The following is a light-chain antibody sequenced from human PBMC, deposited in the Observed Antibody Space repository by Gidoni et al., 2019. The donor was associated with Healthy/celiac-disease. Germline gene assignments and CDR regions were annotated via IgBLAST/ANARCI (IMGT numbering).Light chain of an antibody. J-gene: IGKJ1*01. CDR3: QQYNSYSSWT. CDR1: QSISSW. Sequence: DIQRTQSPSTLSASVGDRVTITCRASQSISSWLAWYQQKPGKAPKLLIYKASSLESGVPSRFSGSGSGTEFTLTISSLQPDDFATYYCQQYNSYSSWTFGQGTKVEIK. CDR2: KAS. V-gene: IGKV1-5*03.